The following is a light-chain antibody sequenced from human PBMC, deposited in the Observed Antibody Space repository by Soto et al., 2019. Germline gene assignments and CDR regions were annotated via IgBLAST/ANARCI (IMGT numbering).Light chain of an antibody. CDR1: QGIAXX. Sequence: DVQMTXXPSXLSAFVGDRVTITCRASQGIAXXLAWFQQKPGKVPKLLIYATSTLQSGXXXXXXXXXXXXXXXXTINSLQPEDVGTYYCQKYNSAPLTFGGGTKVEXK. CDR2: ATS. V-gene: IGKV1-27*01. J-gene: IGKJ4*01. CDR3: QKYNSAPLT.